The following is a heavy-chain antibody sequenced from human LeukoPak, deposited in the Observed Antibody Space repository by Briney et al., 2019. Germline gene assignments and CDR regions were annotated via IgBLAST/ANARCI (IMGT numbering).Heavy chain of an antibody. CDR2: IIPIFGTA. J-gene: IGHJ3*02. V-gene: IGHV1-69*13. D-gene: IGHD2-21*01. Sequence: ASVKVSCKASGGTFSSYAISWVRQAPGQGLEWMGGIIPIFGTANYAQKFQGRVTITADESTSTAYMELSSLRSEDTAVYYCAILPNIVVVIADAFDIWGQGTMVTVPS. CDR1: GGTFSSYA. CDR3: AILPNIVVVIADAFDI.